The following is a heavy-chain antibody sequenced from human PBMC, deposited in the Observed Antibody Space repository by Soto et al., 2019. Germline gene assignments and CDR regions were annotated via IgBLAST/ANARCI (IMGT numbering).Heavy chain of an antibody. D-gene: IGHD6-19*01. CDR3: ARGWGSGVFDY. V-gene: IGHV4-34*01. CDR1: GVSFSGYY. Sequence: QVQLQQWGAGLLKPSETLSLTCAVFGVSFSGYYWNWIRQPPGKGLEWIGEINHSGSTNYNPSLQSRVTISVDTSKNQFSLKLSSVTAADTAVYYCARGWGSGVFDYWGQGTLVTVSS. J-gene: IGHJ4*02. CDR2: INHSGST.